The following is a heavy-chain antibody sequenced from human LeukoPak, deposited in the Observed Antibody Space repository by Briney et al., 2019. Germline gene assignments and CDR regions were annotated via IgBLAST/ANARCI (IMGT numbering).Heavy chain of an antibody. CDR1: GGSISTSSYY. J-gene: IGHJ4*02. CDR2: IYYSGST. CDR3: AREPGAGTDY. Sequence: SETLSLTCTVSGGSISTSSYYWGWIRQPPGKGLEWIGNIYYSGSTYYNPSLRSRVTISVDTSKNQFSLKLSSVTAADTAVYDCAREPGAGTDYWGQGTLVTVSS. V-gene: IGHV4-39*07. D-gene: IGHD6-13*01.